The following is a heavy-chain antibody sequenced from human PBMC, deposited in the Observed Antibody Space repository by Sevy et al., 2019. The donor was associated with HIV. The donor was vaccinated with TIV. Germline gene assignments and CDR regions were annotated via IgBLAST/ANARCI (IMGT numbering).Heavy chain of an antibody. Sequence: GESLKISCRASGYDFANNWIGWVRQMPGEGLEWMGIIYPGDSDTRYTPSFEGRVTISADKSVNTAYLQWSGLKAPDTATYYCARPVGYAASWGQGTLVTVSS. CDR3: ARPVGYAAS. J-gene: IGHJ5*02. D-gene: IGHD5-12*01. CDR2: IYPGDSDT. CDR1: GYDFANNW. V-gene: IGHV5-51*01.